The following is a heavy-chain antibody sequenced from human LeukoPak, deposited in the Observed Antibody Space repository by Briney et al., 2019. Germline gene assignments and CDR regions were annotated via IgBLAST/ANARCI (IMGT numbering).Heavy chain of an antibody. Sequence: GSSVKVSCKASGGTFSSYAISWVRQAPGQGLGWMGRIIPIFGTANYAQKFQGRVTITTDESTSTAYMELSSLRSEDTAVYYCAREGCSGGSCYFDYWGQGTLVTVSS. CDR2: IIPIFGTA. D-gene: IGHD2-15*01. V-gene: IGHV1-69*05. CDR1: GGTFSSYA. CDR3: AREGCSGGSCYFDY. J-gene: IGHJ4*02.